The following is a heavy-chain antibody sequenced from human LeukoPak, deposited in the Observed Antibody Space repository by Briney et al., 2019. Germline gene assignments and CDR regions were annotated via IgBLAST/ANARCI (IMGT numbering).Heavy chain of an antibody. V-gene: IGHV1-18*04. D-gene: IGHD2-15*01. J-gene: IGHJ4*02. CDR3: ARRDIVVVVSASDY. CDR1: GNSFTTYY. Sequence: GASVKVSCKASGNSFTTYYIHWVRQAPGQGLEWMGWISAYNGNTNYAQKLQGRVTMTTDTSTSTAYMELRSLRSDDTAVYYCARRDIVVVVSASDYWGQGTLVTVSS. CDR2: ISAYNGNT.